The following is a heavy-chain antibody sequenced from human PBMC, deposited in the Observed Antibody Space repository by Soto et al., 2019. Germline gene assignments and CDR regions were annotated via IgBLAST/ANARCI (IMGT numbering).Heavy chain of an antibody. CDR3: ARVMVRYYGSGSYSPFYYYYMDV. J-gene: IGHJ6*03. CDR1: GYTFTSYG. CDR2: ISAYNGNT. Sequence: GASVKVSCKASGYTFTSYGISWVRQAPGQGLEWMGWISAYNGNTNYAQKLQGRVTMTTDTSTSTAYMELRSLRSDDTAVYYCARVMVRYYGSGSYSPFYYYYMDVWGKGTTVTVSS. D-gene: IGHD3-10*01. V-gene: IGHV1-18*01.